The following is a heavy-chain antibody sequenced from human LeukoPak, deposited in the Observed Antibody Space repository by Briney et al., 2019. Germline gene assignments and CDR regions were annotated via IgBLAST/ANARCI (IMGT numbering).Heavy chain of an antibody. CDR2: IRQDGREK. J-gene: IGHJ6*02. CDR3: ARGRFFYGWGMDV. D-gene: IGHD3-10*01. CDR1: GLTLDKYW. V-gene: IGHV3-7*03. Sequence: PGESLRLSCVASGLTLDKYWMTWVRQAPGKGLEWVANIRQDGREKDLVDSVKGRFTISRDDATSSVYLQMSSVRVEDTAIYYCARGRFFYGWGMDVWGQGTTVTVS.